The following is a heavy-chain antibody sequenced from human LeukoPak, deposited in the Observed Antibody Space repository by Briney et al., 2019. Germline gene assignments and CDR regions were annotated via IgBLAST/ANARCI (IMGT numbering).Heavy chain of an antibody. CDR1: GASISSSF. Sequence: SETLSLTCTVSGASISSSFWTWIRQSPGKGLEWLAYIYYTGSTNLNPSLKSRLTISVDTSKNQFSLKLSSVTAADTAVYYCAREILRYYGSGSSLTYFDYWGQGTLVTVSS. V-gene: IGHV4-59*01. D-gene: IGHD3-10*01. CDR3: AREILRYYGSGSSLTYFDY. J-gene: IGHJ4*02. CDR2: IYYTGST.